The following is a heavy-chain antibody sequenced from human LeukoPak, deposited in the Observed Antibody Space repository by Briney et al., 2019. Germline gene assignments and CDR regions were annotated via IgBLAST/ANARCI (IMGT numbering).Heavy chain of an antibody. CDR1: GFTFSSYA. CDR3: ARGHYDSSGPYFDY. D-gene: IGHD3-22*01. J-gene: IGHJ4*02. Sequence: GGSLRLSCAASGFTFSSYAMSWVRQAPGKGLEWVSAISGSGGSTYYADSVKGRFTISRDNSKNTPYLQMNSLRAEDTAVYYCARGHYDSSGPYFDYWGQGTLVTVSS. CDR2: ISGSGGST. V-gene: IGHV3-23*01.